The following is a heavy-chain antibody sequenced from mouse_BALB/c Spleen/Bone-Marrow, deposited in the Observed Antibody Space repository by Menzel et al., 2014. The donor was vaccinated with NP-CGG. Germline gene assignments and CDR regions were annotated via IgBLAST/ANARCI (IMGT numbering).Heavy chain of an antibody. D-gene: IGHD4-1*01. Sequence: EVMLVESGGDLVKPGGPLKLSCAASGFTFSTYGMSWVRQTPDKRLEWVATISSGGGYTYYPDSVKGRFTISRDNANNTLYLQMSSLKSEDTAMYYCTSQRNWDHYAMDYWGQGTSVTVSS. J-gene: IGHJ4*01. CDR1: GFTFSTYG. CDR2: ISSGGGYT. V-gene: IGHV5-6*02. CDR3: TSQRNWDHYAMDY.